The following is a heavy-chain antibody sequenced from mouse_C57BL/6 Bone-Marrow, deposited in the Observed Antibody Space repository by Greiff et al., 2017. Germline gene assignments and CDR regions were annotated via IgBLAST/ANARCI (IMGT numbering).Heavy chain of an antibody. V-gene: IGHV2-2*01. CDR1: GFSLTSYG. Sequence: QVQLQQSGPGLVQPSQSLSITCTVSGFSLTSYGVHWVRQSPGKGLEWLGVIRSGGSTDYNAAFISRLSISKDNSKGQVFFKMNSLQADDTAIYYCARDYGNYWYCDVWGTGTTVTVSS. D-gene: IGHD2-1*01. J-gene: IGHJ1*03. CDR2: IRSGGST. CDR3: ARDYGNYWYCDV.